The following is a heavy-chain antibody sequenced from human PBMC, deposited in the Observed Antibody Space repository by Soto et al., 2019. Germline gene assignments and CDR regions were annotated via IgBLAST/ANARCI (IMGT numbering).Heavy chain of an antibody. J-gene: IGHJ4*02. Sequence: GGSLRLSCAASGFTFSSYAMSWVRQAPGEGREWVSAISGSGGSTYYADSVKGRFTISRDNSKNTLYLQMNSLRAEDTAVYYCARSVYSYSFDYWGQGTLVTVSS. D-gene: IGHD5-18*01. CDR3: ARSVYSYSFDY. V-gene: IGHV3-23*01. CDR2: ISGSGGST. CDR1: GFTFSSYA.